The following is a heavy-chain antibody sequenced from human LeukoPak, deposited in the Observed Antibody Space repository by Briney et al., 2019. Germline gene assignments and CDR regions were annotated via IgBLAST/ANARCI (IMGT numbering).Heavy chain of an antibody. J-gene: IGHJ4*02. CDR3: ATNSYYDSSGPTDFDY. Sequence: ASVKVSCKASGYTFTDYYIHWVRQAPGQGLEWVGWINPNSGGTDYAQKLQGRVTVTMDTSISTAYMELSRLRSDDTAMYYCATNSYYDSSGPTDFDYWGQGTLVTVSS. CDR2: INPNSGGT. V-gene: IGHV1-2*02. CDR1: GYTFTDYY. D-gene: IGHD3-22*01.